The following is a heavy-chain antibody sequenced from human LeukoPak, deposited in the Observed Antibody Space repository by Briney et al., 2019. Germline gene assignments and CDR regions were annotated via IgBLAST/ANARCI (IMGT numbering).Heavy chain of an antibody. D-gene: IGHD6-19*01. CDR2: ISAYNGNT. Sequence: ASVKVSCKASGYTFTSYGIIWVRQAPGQGLEWMGWISAYNGNTNYAQKLQGRVTMTTDTSTSTAYMELRSLRSDDTAVYYCARSLGPIAVADLDYWGQGTLVTVSS. V-gene: IGHV1-18*01. CDR1: GYTFTSYG. CDR3: ARSLGPIAVADLDY. J-gene: IGHJ4*02.